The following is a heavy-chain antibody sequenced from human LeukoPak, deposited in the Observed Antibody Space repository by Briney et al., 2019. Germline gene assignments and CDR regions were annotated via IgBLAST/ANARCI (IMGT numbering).Heavy chain of an antibody. CDR3: ARDSVYMVRGVIITPGYFDY. CDR2: VNPHNGNT. D-gene: IGHD3-10*01. Sequence: ASVKCSCKASGYTFIGYYLHWVRQAPGQWLDWIGCVNPHNGNTKYSQEFQGRVTITRDTSASTAYMELSSLRSEDMAVYYCARDSVYMVRGVIITPGYFDYWGQGTLVTVSS. CDR1: GYTFIGYY. V-gene: IGHV1-3*03. J-gene: IGHJ4*02.